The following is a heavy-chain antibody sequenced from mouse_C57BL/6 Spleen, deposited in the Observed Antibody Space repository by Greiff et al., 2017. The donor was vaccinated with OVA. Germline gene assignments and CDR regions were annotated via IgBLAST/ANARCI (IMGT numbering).Heavy chain of an antibody. D-gene: IGHD2-1*01. CDR3: ARCTDLPWGAMDY. CDR1: GFTFTDYY. J-gene: IGHJ4*01. V-gene: IGHV7-3*01. CDR2: IRHKANGYTT. Sequence: EVKVVESGGGLVQPGGSLSLSCAASGFTFTDYYMSWVRQPPGQALEWMGFIRHKANGYTTEYSASVKGRFTISRDNSQSILYLQMNALRAEDSATYYCARCTDLPWGAMDYWGQGTSVTVSS.